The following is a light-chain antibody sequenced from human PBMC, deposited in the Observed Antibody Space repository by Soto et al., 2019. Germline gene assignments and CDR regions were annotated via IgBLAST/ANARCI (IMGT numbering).Light chain of an antibody. CDR2: GAS. V-gene: IGKV3-20*01. CDR1: QSVSSSY. J-gene: IGKJ1*01. Sequence: EIVLTQSPGTLSLSPGERATLSCRASQSVSSSYLAWYQQKPGQAPRLLIYGASSRATGIPDRFSGSGSGTDFTLTISRLEPEDFAMYYCQQYGRSPLTFGQGNKVEIK. CDR3: QQYGRSPLT.